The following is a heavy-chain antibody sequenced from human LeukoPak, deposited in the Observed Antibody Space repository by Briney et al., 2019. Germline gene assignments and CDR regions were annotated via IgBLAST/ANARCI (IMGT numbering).Heavy chain of an antibody. J-gene: IGHJ4*02. CDR1: GFTFSSFS. V-gene: IGHV3-21*01. CDR2: ISSIGSYI. D-gene: IGHD5-12*01. CDR3: ARSGYSGYEFDH. Sequence: GGSLRLSCAASGFTFSSFSMNWVRQAQGKALEWVSSISSIGSYIYYADSVKGRFTISRDNAKNSLYLQMDSLRDEDTAVYYCARSGYSGYEFDHWGQGTRVTVSS.